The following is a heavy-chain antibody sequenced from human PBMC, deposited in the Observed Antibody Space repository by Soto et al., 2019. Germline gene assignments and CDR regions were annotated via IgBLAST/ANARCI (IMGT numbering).Heavy chain of an antibody. CDR2: ISSGGGFL. CDR1: GFTFTTYS. Sequence: GGYLRLSCAASGFTFTTYSMNWVRQAPGKGLEWVSSISSGGGFLYYADSVKGRFTISRDNARNSLYLQMNTLIADDTAVYYYARVYHSYFYSGYYFLCDYCGQGSLVTVS. CDR3: ARVYHSYFYSGYYFLCDY. J-gene: IGHJ4*02. V-gene: IGHV3-21*01. D-gene: IGHD3-22*01.